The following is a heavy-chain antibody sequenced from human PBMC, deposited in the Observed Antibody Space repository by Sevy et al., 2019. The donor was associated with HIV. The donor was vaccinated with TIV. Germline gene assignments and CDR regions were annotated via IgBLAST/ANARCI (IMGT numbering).Heavy chain of an antibody. CDR1: GGTFSSYA. J-gene: IGHJ6*02. Sequence: ASVKVSCKASGGTFSSYAIRWVRQAPGQGLEWMGGIIPIFGTANYAQKFQGRVTITADESTSTAYMELSSLRSEDTAVYYCARGEVVVVTAIPSYYYGMDVWGQGTTVTVSS. CDR3: ARGEVVVVTAIPSYYYGMDV. V-gene: IGHV1-69*13. CDR2: IIPIFGTA. D-gene: IGHD2-21*02.